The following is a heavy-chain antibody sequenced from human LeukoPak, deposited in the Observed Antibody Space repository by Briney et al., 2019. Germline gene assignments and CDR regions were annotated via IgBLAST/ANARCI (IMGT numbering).Heavy chain of an antibody. CDR3: ATGEVYEVAVVAGQWGMDV. D-gene: IGHD2-15*01. Sequence: ASVKVSCKVSGYTLTELSMHWVRQAPGKGLEWMGGFDPEDGETIYAQKFQGRVTMTEDTSTDTAYMELSSLRSEDTAVYYCATGEVYEVAVVAGQWGMDVWGQGTTVTVSS. J-gene: IGHJ6*02. V-gene: IGHV1-24*01. CDR1: GYTLTELS. CDR2: FDPEDGET.